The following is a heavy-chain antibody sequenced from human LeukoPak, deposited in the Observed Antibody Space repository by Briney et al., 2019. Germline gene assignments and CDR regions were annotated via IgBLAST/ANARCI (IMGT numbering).Heavy chain of an antibody. CDR2: IIPIFGTA. CDR1: GGTFSSYA. CDR3: ARDERELTGGSFDI. V-gene: IGHV1-69*13. D-gene: IGHD1-7*01. J-gene: IGHJ3*02. Sequence: EASVKVSCKASGGTFSSYAISWVRQAPGQGLEWMGGIIPIFGTANYAQKFQGRVTITADESTSTAYMELSSLRSEDTAVYYCARDERELTGGSFDIWGKGKMATVSS.